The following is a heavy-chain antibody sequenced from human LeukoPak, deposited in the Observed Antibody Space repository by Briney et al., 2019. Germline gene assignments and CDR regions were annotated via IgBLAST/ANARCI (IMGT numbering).Heavy chain of an antibody. CDR2: ISGSGGST. CDR1: GFTFSSYA. V-gene: IGHV3-23*01. J-gene: IGHJ4*02. Sequence: GGSLRLSCAASGFTFSSYAMSWVRRAPGRGLEWVSAISGSGGSTYYADSVKGRFTISRDNSKNTLYLQMNSLRAEDTAVYYCAKLRQWELPYFDYWGQGTLVTVSS. CDR3: AKLRQWELPYFDY. D-gene: IGHD1-26*01.